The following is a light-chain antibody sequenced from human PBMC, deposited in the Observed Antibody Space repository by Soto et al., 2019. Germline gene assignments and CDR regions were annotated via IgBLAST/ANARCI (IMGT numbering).Light chain of an antibody. CDR3: QQYNNWTPLT. Sequence: EEVVSQSPATLSVSPGERATLSCRASQSVRSNLAWYQQKPGQAPRLLIYGASTRATGIPARFSGTGSGTEFTLTISSLQSEDFAVYYCQQYNNWTPLTFAGGTKVDI. CDR2: GAS. CDR1: QSVRSN. V-gene: IGKV3-15*01. J-gene: IGKJ4*01.